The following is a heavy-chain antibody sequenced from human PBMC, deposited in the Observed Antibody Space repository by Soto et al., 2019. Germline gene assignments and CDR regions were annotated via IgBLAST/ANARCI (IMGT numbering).Heavy chain of an antibody. Sequence: QVQLQESGPGLVKPSETLSLTCTVSGGSISSYYWSWIRQPPGKGLEWIGYIYYSGSTNYNPSLKSRVTISVDTSKNQFSLKLSSVPAADTAVYYCARVRTFTMIVGAGGTEGWFDPWGQGTLVTVSS. V-gene: IGHV4-59*01. J-gene: IGHJ5*02. CDR3: ARVRTFTMIVGAGGTEGWFDP. CDR2: IYYSGST. CDR1: GGSISSYY. D-gene: IGHD3-22*01.